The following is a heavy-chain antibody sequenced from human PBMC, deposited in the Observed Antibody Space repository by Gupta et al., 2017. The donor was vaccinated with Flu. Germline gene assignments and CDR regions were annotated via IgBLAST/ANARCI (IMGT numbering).Heavy chain of an antibody. V-gene: IGHV1-2*06. CDR2: LLPRNGAT. J-gene: IGHJ4*02. Sequence: MHWVRQAPGQGLEWMGRLLPRNGATDLAQKFQGRISLTRDTSTATLYMQLTGLRSDDTAVYYCVRDKVIMQGISPFAYWGQGSLITVS. CDR3: VRDKVIMQGISPFAY. D-gene: IGHD1-20*01.